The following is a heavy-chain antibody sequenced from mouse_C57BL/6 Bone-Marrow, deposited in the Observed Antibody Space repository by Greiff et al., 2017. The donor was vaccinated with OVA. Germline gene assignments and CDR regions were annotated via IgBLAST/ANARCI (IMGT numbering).Heavy chain of an antibody. V-gene: IGHV1-82*01. Sequence: QVQLQQSGPELVKPGASVKISCKASGYAFSSSWMNWVKQRPGKGLEWIGRIYPGDGDTNYNGKFKGKATLTADKSSSTAYMQLSSLTSEDSAVYFGERHESGDYASYFDYGGQGTTLTVSA. J-gene: IGHJ2*01. D-gene: IGHD2-13*01. CDR3: ERHESGDYASYFDY. CDR1: GYAFSSSW. CDR2: IYPGDGDT.